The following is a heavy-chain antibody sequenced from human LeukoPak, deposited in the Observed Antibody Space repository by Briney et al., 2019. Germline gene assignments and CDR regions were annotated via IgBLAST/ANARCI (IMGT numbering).Heavy chain of an antibody. J-gene: IGHJ4*02. CDR2: ISSNGGST. CDR3: TRGSYFAILTGKDFAY. Sequence: GGSLRLSCAASGFTFSSYAMQWVRQAPGKGLEYVSAISSNGGSTYYANSVKGRFTISRDNSKNTLYLQMGSLRAEDMAVYYRTRGSYFAILTGKDFAYWGQGTPVTVSS. CDR1: GFTFSSYA. V-gene: IGHV3-64*01. D-gene: IGHD3-9*01.